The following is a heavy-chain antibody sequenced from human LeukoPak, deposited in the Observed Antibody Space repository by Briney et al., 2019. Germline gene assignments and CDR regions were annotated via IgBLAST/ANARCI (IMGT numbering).Heavy chain of an antibody. CDR2: IYYSGST. D-gene: IGHD6-19*01. Sequence: SETLSLTCTVSGGSISSSSYYWGWIRQPPGKGLEWIGSIYYSGSTYYNPSLKSRVTISVDTSKNQFSLKLSSVTAADTAVYYCARRVGSGWYLYFDYWGQGTLVTISS. V-gene: IGHV4-39*07. CDR3: ARRVGSGWYLYFDY. J-gene: IGHJ4*02. CDR1: GGSISSSSYY.